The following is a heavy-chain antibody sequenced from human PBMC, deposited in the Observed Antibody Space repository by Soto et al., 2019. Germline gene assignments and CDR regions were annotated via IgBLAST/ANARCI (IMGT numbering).Heavy chain of an antibody. V-gene: IGHV4-31*03. D-gene: IGHD3-9*01. CDR3: ARASGHDIWTDQRSSSSDYPGIAV. CDR1: GGSNSNVSYY. CDR2: IYYSGST. J-gene: IGHJ6*01. Sequence: PSETLCLTCSVSGGSNSNVSYYGSCIRKHPGKGLEWIGYIYYSGSTYYNPAFKSRVIISVDTSKNEFSLKVRSLTAADTAVDYCARASGHDIWTDQRSSSSDYPGIAVWGQGTTVTVSS.